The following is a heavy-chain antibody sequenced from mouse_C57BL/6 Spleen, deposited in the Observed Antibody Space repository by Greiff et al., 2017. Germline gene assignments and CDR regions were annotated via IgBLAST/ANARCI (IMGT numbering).Heavy chain of an antibody. CDR2: IYPSDSET. CDR1: GYTFTSYW. Sequence: QVQLKQPGAELVRPGSSVKLSCKASGYTFTSYWMDWVKQRPGQGLEWIGNIYPSDSETHYNQKFKDKATLTVDKSSSTAYMQLSSLTSEDSAVYDSARREYYGPYDFDDWGQGTTLTVAS. J-gene: IGHJ2*01. CDR3: ARREYYGPYDFDD. V-gene: IGHV1-61*01. D-gene: IGHD1-1*02.